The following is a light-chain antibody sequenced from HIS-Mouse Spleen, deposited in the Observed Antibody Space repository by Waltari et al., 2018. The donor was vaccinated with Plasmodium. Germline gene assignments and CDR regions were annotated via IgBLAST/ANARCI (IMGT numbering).Light chain of an antibody. CDR3: LLSYSGARGV. J-gene: IGLJ1*01. CDR1: PGAVTSGHY. V-gene: IGLV7-46*01. Sequence: QAVVTQEPSLTVSPGGTVTLTCGSSPGAVTSGHYPYWFQQKPGQAPRTLIYDTSNKHSWTPARFSGSLLGGKAALTLSGAQPEDEAEYYCLLSYSGARGVFGTGTKVTVL. CDR2: DTS.